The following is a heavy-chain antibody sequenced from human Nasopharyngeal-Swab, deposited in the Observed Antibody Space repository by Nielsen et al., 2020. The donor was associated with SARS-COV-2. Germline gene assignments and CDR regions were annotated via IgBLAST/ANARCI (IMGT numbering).Heavy chain of an antibody. CDR3: ARDLGGGYCTTTNCPGS. J-gene: IGHJ1*01. D-gene: IGHD2-2*01. CDR2: TEIGGTT. CDR1: GLTVSSTY. V-gene: IGHV3-53*01. Sequence: GGSLRLSCAVSGLTVSSTYMSWVRQAPGKGLEWVSVTEIGGTTHYADSVKGRLSISRDSSTNTLYLQMNSVRAEDTAVYYCARDLGGGYCTTTNCPGSWGQGTLVTVSS.